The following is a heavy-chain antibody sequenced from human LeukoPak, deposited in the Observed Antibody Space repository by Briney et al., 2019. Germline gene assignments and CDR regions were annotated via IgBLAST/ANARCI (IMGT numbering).Heavy chain of an antibody. CDR3: AEVRPGAGTTD. J-gene: IGHJ4*02. V-gene: IGHV3-23*01. CDR1: GFTFSDYY. D-gene: IGHD1-7*01. Sequence: GGSLRLSCAASGFTFSDYYMSWIRQAPGKGLEWVSSIGSSGATTYYTDSVRGRFTISRDNSKNTVYLQMNSLRVEDTAVYYCAEVRPGAGTTDWGQGTLVTVSS. CDR2: IGSSGATT.